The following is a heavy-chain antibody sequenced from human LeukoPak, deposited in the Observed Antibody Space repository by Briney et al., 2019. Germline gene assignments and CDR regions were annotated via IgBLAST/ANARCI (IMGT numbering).Heavy chain of an antibody. CDR3: ARAWWGDYPFDY. D-gene: IGHD4-17*01. V-gene: IGHV1-69*04. CDR1: GYTFTSYA. CDR2: IIPILGIA. J-gene: IGHJ4*02. Sequence: SVKVSCKASGYTFTSYAISWVRQAPGQGLEWMGRIIPILGIANYAQKFQGRVTITADKSTSTAYMELSSLRSEDTAVYYCARAWWGDYPFDYWGQGTLVTVSS.